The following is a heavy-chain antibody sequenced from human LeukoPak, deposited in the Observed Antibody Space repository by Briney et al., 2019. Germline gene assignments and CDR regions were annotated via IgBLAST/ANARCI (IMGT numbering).Heavy chain of an antibody. CDR2: ISGSYST. CDR3: AKDSPYAYYGSGSYWDY. V-gene: IGHV3-23*01. CDR1: GFTFSSYS. D-gene: IGHD3-10*01. J-gene: IGHJ4*02. Sequence: GGSLRLPCAASGFTFSSYSMNWVRQAPGKGLNGVSAISGSYSTYYADSVKGRFTISRDNSKNTLYLQMNSLRAEDTAVYYCAKDSPYAYYGSGSYWDYWGQGTLVTVSS.